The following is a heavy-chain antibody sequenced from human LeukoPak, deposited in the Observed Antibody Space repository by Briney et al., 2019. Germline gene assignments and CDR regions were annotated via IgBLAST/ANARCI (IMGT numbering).Heavy chain of an antibody. J-gene: IGHJ4*02. D-gene: IGHD6-19*01. V-gene: IGHV4-39*01. CDR1: GGSISSSSYY. CDR3: ARTDSKSYSSGWYNY. Sequence: SETLSLTCTVSGGSISSSSYYWGWIRQPPGKGLEWIGSIYYSGSTYYNPSLKSRVTISVDTSKNQFSPKLSSVTATDTAVYYCARTDSKSYSSGWYNYWGQGTLVTVSS. CDR2: IYYSGST.